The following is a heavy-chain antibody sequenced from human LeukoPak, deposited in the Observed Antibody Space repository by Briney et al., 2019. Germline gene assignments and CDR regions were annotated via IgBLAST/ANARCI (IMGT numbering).Heavy chain of an antibody. CDR2: MYSGGST. CDR1: GFTVSSNY. Sequence: GGSLRLSCAASGFTVSSNYMSWVRQAPGKGLEWVSLMYSGGSTYYADSVRGRFTISRDNSKNTLYLQMNSLRAEDTAVYYSARVRIAVAGSYYFDYWGQGTLVTVSS. CDR3: ARVRIAVAGSYYFDY. J-gene: IGHJ4*02. V-gene: IGHV3-53*01. D-gene: IGHD6-19*01.